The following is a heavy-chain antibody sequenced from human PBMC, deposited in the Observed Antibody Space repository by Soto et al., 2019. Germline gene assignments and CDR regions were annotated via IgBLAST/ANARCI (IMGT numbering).Heavy chain of an antibody. J-gene: IGHJ6*02. V-gene: IGHV3-21*06. CDR2: ITGSSSYI. CDR1: GFIFSSHN. D-gene: IGHD2-15*01. CDR3: SLLVASETAYGMDV. Sequence: DVQLVESGVGLVKPGGSLRLSCAASGFIFSSHNMNWVRQAPGKGLEWVASITGSSSYIFYAESVKGRFTMSRDNAKNTVYLQMNTLRAEDTGVYYCSLLVASETAYGMDVLGQWTTVTVS.